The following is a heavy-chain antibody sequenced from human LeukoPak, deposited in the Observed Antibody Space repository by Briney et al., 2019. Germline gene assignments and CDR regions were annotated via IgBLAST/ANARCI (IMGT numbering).Heavy chain of an antibody. CDR1: GFTFSSYE. Sequence: PGGSLRLSCAASGFTFSSYEMNWVRQAPGKGLEWVSYISSSGSTIYYADSVKGRFTISRDNAKNSLYLQMNSLRAEDTAVYYCARGGYYGSGSYPRFGPDAFDIWGQGTMATVSS. V-gene: IGHV3-48*03. D-gene: IGHD3-10*01. CDR2: ISSSGSTI. CDR3: ARGGYYGSGSYPRFGPDAFDI. J-gene: IGHJ3*02.